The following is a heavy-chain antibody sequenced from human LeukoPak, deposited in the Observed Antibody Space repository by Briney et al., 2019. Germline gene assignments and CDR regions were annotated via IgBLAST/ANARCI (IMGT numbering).Heavy chain of an antibody. Sequence: SSETLSLTCTAYGGSFSGYYWSWIRQALGKGLEWIGEINHRGISNYNPSLKSRVTISVDTSKNQFSLKLSSVTAADTAVYYCARSIVVVPAAITEYFQHXXXGTLVTVSS. CDR1: GGSFSGYY. V-gene: IGHV4-34*01. CDR3: ARSIVVVPAAITEYFQH. D-gene: IGHD2-2*01. J-gene: IGHJ1*01. CDR2: INHRGIS.